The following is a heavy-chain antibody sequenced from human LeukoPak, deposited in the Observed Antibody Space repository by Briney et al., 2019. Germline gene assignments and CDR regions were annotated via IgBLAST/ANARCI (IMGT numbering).Heavy chain of an antibody. CDR3: ARDSGPIDY. D-gene: IGHD2-15*01. CDR1: GFTFSSYS. Sequence: GGSLRLSCAASGFTFSSYSMNWVRQAPGKGLEYVSAISSNGGSTYYANSVKGRFTISRDNSKNTLYLQMGSLRAEDMAVYYCARDSGPIDYWGQGTLVTVSS. V-gene: IGHV3-64*01. J-gene: IGHJ4*02. CDR2: ISSNGGST.